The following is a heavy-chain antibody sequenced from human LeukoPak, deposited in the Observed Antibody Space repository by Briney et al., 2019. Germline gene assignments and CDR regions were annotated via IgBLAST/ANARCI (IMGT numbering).Heavy chain of an antibody. J-gene: IGHJ6*02. CDR2: ISGSGGST. Sequence: GGSLRLSCAASGFTFSDYYMSWIRQAPGKGLEWVSAISGSGGSTYYADSVKGRFTISRDNSKNTLYLQMNSLRAEDTAVYYCAKDFANYYDSSGYSRVLINYYYYGMDVWGQGTTVTVSS. CDR1: GFTFSDYY. D-gene: IGHD3-22*01. V-gene: IGHV3-23*01. CDR3: AKDFANYYDSSGYSRVLINYYYYGMDV.